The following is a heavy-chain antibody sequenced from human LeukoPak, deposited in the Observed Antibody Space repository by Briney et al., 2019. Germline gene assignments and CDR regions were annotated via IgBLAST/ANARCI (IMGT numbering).Heavy chain of an antibody. CDR2: IYPGDSDT. Sequence: GESLKISCEGSGYSFATYWIGWVRQMPGKGLEWMGFIYPGDSDTRYSPSFQGQVTISADKSINTAYVQWSSLKASDTAMYYCARRGYYYGSGSSEYFDYWGQGTLVTVSS. V-gene: IGHV5-51*01. J-gene: IGHJ4*02. CDR1: GYSFATYW. CDR3: ARRGYYYGSGSSEYFDY. D-gene: IGHD3-10*01.